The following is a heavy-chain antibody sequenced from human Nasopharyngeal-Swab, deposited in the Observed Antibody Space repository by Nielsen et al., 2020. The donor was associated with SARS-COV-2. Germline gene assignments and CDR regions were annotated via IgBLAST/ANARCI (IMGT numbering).Heavy chain of an antibody. CDR1: GFTFSSYW. CDR3: ARDAPAHYGAFY. CDR2: IKQDGSEK. J-gene: IGHJ4*02. Sequence: GESLKISCAASGFTFSSYWMSWVRQAPGKGLEWVANIKQDGSEKYYGDSVKGRFSISRDSSKNTLYLQMDSLRGEDTAVYYCARDAPAHYGAFYWGRGTLVTVSS. D-gene: IGHD4-17*01. V-gene: IGHV3-7*01.